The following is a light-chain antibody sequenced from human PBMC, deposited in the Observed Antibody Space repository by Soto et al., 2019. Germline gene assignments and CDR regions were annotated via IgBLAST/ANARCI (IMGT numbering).Light chain of an antibody. CDR2: AAS. CDR3: LQHNSYPRA. J-gene: IGKJ1*01. V-gene: IGKV1-17*01. CDR1: QGIGSD. Sequence: QMTQSPSSLSASVGDRVTITCRASQGIGSDLGWYQQIPGKAPNRLIYAASSLQSGVPSRFSGSGSGTEFTLTISSLQPEDFATYYCLQHNSYPRAFGQGTKVDIK.